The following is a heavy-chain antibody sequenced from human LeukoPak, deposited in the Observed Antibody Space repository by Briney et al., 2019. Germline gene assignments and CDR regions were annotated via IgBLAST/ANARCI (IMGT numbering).Heavy chain of an antibody. D-gene: IGHD3-22*01. CDR1: GFTFSDYY. J-gene: IGHJ4*02. Sequence: GGSLRLSCAASGFTFSDYYMSWVRQAPGKGLEWVSYISGSGTTIFYADSVKGRFTISRDNAKNSLSLQMNSLRVEDTAVYYCARDPVIADYWGQGTLVTVSS. CDR2: ISGSGTTI. V-gene: IGHV3-11*01. CDR3: ARDPVIADY.